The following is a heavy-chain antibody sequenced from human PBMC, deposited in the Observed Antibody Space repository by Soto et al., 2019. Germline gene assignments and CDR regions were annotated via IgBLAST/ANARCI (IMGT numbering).Heavy chain of an antibody. V-gene: IGHV3-7*01. CDR1: GFMFSRFW. CDR2: IKKDGSEK. Sequence: EARLVESGGKLVQSGGSLRLSCAASGFMFSRFWMNWVRQTPGNGLQWVASIKKDGSEKNYVASVKGRFTISRDNAKNSLYLQMNSLRAEDTAVYDCARGGEVEVGATTFDSWGQGTLVTVSS. J-gene: IGHJ4*02. CDR3: ARGGEVEVGATTFDS. D-gene: IGHD1-26*01.